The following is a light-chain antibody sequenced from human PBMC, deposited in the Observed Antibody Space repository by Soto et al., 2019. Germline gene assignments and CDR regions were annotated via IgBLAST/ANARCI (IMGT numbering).Light chain of an antibody. CDR2: DVS. J-gene: IGLJ2*01. CDR1: SSDVGAYNY. V-gene: IGLV2-14*01. CDR3: SLYTRSSTVV. Sequence: QSALTQPASVSGSPGQSITISCTGTSSDVGAYNYVSWYQQHPGKAPKFIIYDVSNRPSGVSNRFSGSKSGNTASLTISGLQAEDEAHYYCSLYTRSSTVVFGGGTKVTVL.